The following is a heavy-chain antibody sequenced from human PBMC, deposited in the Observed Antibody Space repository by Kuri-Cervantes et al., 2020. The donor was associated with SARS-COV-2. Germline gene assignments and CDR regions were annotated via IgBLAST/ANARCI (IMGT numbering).Heavy chain of an antibody. V-gene: IGHV1-3*01. D-gene: IGHD2-21*02. CDR3: ARDCGGDCQVPPVDYYYDMVD. CDR1: GDTFSSYA. J-gene: IGHJ6*02. CDR2: INAGNGNT. Sequence: ASVKVSCKASGDTFSSYAMHWVRQAPGQRLEWMGWINAGNGNTKYSQKFQGRVTITRDTSASTAYMELNRLTSEDTAVYYCARDCGGDCQVPPVDYYYDMVDWGQGTTVTVSS.